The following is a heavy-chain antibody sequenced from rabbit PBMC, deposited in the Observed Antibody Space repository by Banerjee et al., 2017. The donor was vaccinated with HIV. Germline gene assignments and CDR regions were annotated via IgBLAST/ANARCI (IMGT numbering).Heavy chain of an antibody. Sequence: LKENGGGLVPLGGLLTLTCPAFGFSFSSNYWLCWVRQAPGKGLEWIGYIDPVPGNTYYAGWVNGRFTGSSHNAQNTLYLQLNSLTAADTATYFCVRGGFAGYAFARSPLNFWGQGTLVTVS. J-gene: IGHJ5*01. CDR3: VRGGFAGYAFARSPLNF. CDR1: GFSFSSNY. CDR2: IDPVPGNT. D-gene: IGHD6-1*01. V-gene: IGHV1S7*01.